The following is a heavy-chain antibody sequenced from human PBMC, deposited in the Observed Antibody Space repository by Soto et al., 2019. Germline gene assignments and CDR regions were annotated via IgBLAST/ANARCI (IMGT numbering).Heavy chain of an antibody. Sequence: EVQLLESGGGLVQPGGSLRLSCAASGFTFSNCAMRWVRQAPGKGLEWVSGISGSGGRTFYADSVKGRFAISRDNSKNTLNLQMNSLRVEDTAVYYCAKEYCSSTSCYGGFGHWGQGTLVTVSS. CDR2: ISGSGGRT. CDR1: GFTFSNCA. CDR3: AKEYCSSTSCYGGFGH. D-gene: IGHD2-2*01. J-gene: IGHJ1*01. V-gene: IGHV3-23*01.